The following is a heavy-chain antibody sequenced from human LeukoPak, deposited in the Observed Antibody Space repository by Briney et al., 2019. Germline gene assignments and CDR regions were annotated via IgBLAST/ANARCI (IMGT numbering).Heavy chain of an antibody. CDR2: INDSGDST. D-gene: IGHD2-2*01. J-gene: IGHJ5*02. V-gene: IGHV3-23*01. CDR3: ATAYCSSTSCPT. CDR1: GFTFSTYA. Sequence: GGSLRLSCAASGFTFSTYAMSWVRQAPGKGLEWVSSINDSGDSTYYADSVKGRFTISRDNSKNTLYLLMNNLGAEDTAIFYCATAYCSSTSCPTWGQGTLVTVSS.